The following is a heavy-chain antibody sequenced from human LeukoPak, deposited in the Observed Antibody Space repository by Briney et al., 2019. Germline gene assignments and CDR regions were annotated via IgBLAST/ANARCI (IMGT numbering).Heavy chain of an antibody. CDR3: ARTRGSGTCDY. V-gene: IGHV4-59*01. CDR2: VSNSGRT. D-gene: IGHD3-10*01. Sequence: PSETLSLTCTVSGGSITSDYWSWIRQPPGKGLEWIAYVSNSGRTNYNPSVKSRITISLDTARNQFSLKLNSVTAADTAVYYCARTRGSGTCDYWGQGTLVAVSS. CDR1: GGSITSDY. J-gene: IGHJ4*02.